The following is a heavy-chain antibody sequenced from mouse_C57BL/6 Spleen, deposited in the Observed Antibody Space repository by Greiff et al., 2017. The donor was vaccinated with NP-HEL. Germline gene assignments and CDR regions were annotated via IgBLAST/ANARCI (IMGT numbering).Heavy chain of an antibody. CDR3: ERSGYSSGDLAWFAY. Sequence: EVQLQQSGPELVKPGASVKISCKASGYTFTDYYMNWVKQSHGKSLEWIGDINPNNGCTSYNQKFKGKTTLTVATFSSTAYLQLRSLTSEDSADYYGERSGYSSGDLAWFAYWGQGTLVTVSA. V-gene: IGHV1-26*01. J-gene: IGHJ3*01. CDR2: INPNNGCT. CDR1: GYTFTDYY. D-gene: IGHD3-2*02.